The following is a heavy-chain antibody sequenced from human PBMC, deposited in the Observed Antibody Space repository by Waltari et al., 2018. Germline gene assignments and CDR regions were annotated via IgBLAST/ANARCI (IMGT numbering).Heavy chain of an antibody. CDR1: GFTLSNYW. CDR2: IKQDGREK. V-gene: IGHV3-7*01. CDR3: ARDYYYYIDV. J-gene: IGHJ6*03. Sequence: EMQLVESGGGLVQPGGSLRLSCAVSGFTLSNYWMTWVRQAPGKGLEWVANIKQDGREKSYVDSVKGRFTISRDNAKNSVYLQMNSVRAEDTALYYCARDYYYYIDVWGKGTTVTVSS.